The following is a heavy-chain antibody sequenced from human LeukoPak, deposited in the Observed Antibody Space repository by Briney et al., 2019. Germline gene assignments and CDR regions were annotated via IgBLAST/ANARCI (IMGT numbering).Heavy chain of an antibody. D-gene: IGHD3-10*01. CDR3: ARAPVLYGSGSYYNSLDY. CDR2: MNPNSGNT. J-gene: IGHJ4*02. V-gene: IGHV1-8*01. Sequence: GASVKVSCKASGYTFTSYDINWVRQATGQGLEWMGWMNPNSGNTGYAQKFQGRVTMTRNTSISTAYMELSSLRSEDTAVYYCARAPVLYGSGSYYNSLDYWGQGTLVTVSS. CDR1: GYTFTSYD.